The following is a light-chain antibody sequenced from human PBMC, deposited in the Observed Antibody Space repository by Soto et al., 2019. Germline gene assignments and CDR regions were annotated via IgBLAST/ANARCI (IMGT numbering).Light chain of an antibody. V-gene: IGLV4-69*01. CDR3: QTWGAGIQV. J-gene: IGLJ2*01. CDR2: LNSDGSH. Sequence: QLVLTQSPSASASLGASVKLTCTLSSGHTTYAIAWHQQQPEKGPRYLMKLNSDGSHTKGDGIPDRFSGSSSGTERYLTISSLRSEDEADYSCQTWGAGIQVFGGGTKLTVL. CDR1: SGHTTYA.